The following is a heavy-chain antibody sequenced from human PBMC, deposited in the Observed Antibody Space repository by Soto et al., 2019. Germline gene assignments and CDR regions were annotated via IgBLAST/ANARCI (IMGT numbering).Heavy chain of an antibody. CDR2: IYYSGST. Sequence: SETLSLTCTVSGGSISSYYWSWIRQPPGKGLEWIGYIYYSGSTNYNPSLKSRVTISVDTSKNQFSLKLSSVTAADTAVYYCARAEQQLVRGYYYYYGMDVWGQGTTVTVSS. CDR1: GGSISSYY. J-gene: IGHJ6*02. D-gene: IGHD6-13*01. CDR3: ARAEQQLVRGYYYYYGMDV. V-gene: IGHV4-59*01.